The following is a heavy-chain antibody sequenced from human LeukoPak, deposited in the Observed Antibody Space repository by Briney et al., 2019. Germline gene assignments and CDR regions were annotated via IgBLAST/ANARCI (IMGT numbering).Heavy chain of an antibody. J-gene: IGHJ3*02. CDR1: GFTFSSYW. V-gene: IGHV3-7*01. Sequence: PGGSLRLSCAASGFTFSSYWMDWVRQAPGKGLEWVANIKQDGSEKYYVDSVKGRFTISRDNSKNTLYLQMNSLRAEDTAVYYCARSGYSSGWYESDAFDIWGQGTMVTVSS. CDR2: IKQDGSEK. CDR3: ARSGYSSGWYESDAFDI. D-gene: IGHD6-19*01.